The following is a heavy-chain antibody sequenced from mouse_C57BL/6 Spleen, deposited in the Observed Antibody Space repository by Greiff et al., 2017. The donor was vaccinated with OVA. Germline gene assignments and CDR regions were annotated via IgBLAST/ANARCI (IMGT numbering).Heavy chain of an antibody. J-gene: IGHJ1*03. D-gene: IGHD1-1*01. V-gene: IGHV1-69*01. CDR3: ARSGYYGSRTGWYFDV. CDR2: IDPSDSYT. CDR1: GYTFTSYW. Sequence: QVQLKQPGAELVMPGASVKLSCKASGYTFTSYWMPWVKQRPGQGLEWIGEIDPSDSYTNYNQKFKGKSTLTVDKSSSTAYMQLSSLTSEDSAVYYCARSGYYGSRTGWYFDVWGTGTTVTVSS.